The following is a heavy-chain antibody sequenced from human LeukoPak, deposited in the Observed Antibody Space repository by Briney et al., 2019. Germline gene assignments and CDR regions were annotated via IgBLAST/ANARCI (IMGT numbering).Heavy chain of an antibody. D-gene: IGHD3-10*01. Sequence: TGGSLRLSCAASGFTLSNYWMHWVRQAPGKGLVWVSRISDHGSITNFADSVKGRFTISRDNAKNSLYLQMNSLRAEDTAVYYCARFRFGELLFPPQGSWGQGTLVTVSS. CDR1: GFTLSNYW. V-gene: IGHV3-74*01. J-gene: IGHJ5*02. CDR2: ISDHGSIT. CDR3: ARFRFGELLFPPQGS.